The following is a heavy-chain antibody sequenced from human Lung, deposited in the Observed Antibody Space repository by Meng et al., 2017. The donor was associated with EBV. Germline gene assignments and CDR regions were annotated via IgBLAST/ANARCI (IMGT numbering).Heavy chain of an antibody. D-gene: IGHD1-26*01. V-gene: IGHV4-4*02. CDR3: ARGKQDAWELLAY. CDR2: IDDSGIT. Sequence: QVQLHASGPGLVKPSGTLSLTCGVSGVSISSNFRWTWVRQPPGKGLEWIGDIDDSGITNYNPSNNSRISISLDKSKNHFSLKVNSVTAADTAVYYCARGKQDAWELLAYWGQGALVTVSS. CDR1: GVSISSNFR. J-gene: IGHJ4*02.